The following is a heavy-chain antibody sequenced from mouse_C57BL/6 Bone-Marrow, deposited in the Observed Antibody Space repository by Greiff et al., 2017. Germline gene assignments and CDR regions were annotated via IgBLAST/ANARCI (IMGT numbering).Heavy chain of an antibody. Sequence: EVKLVESGGGLVKPGGSLTLSCAASGFTFSSYTMSWVRQTPEKRLQWVAAISGGGGNTYYPDSVKGRFTISRDHDKNILYLQMSRLRTEDTALYYWSRQVTTVLATKYFDVGGTGTTVTVSS. CDR1: GFTFSSYT. J-gene: IGHJ1*03. V-gene: IGHV5-9*01. CDR3: SRQVTTVLATKYFDV. CDR2: ISGGGGNT. D-gene: IGHD1-1*01.